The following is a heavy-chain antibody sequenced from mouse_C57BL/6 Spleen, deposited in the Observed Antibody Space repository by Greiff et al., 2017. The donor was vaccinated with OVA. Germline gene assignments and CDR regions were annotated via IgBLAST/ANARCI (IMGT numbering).Heavy chain of an antibody. CDR1: GYTFTDYY. Sequence: VQLQQSGPELVKPGASVKISCKASGYTFTDYYMNWVKQSHGKSLEWIGDINPNNGGTSYNQKFKGKATLTVDKSSSTAYMELRSLTSEDSAVYYCAMTAQATDYWGQGTTLTVSS. J-gene: IGHJ2*01. D-gene: IGHD3-2*02. CDR3: AMTAQATDY. CDR2: INPNNGGT. V-gene: IGHV1-26*01.